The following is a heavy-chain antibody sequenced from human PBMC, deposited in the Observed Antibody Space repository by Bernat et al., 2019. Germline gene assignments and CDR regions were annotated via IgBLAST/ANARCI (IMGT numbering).Heavy chain of an antibody. CDR3: AKDTCEQSDVFEV. Sequence: VQLVESGGGVVQPGRSLRLSCAASGFTFSSYAMHWVRQAPGKGLEWVSAISGIGGNKYYADSVEGRFTISRDNSKNTLYLQMNSLRAEDTAVYYCAKDTCEQSDVFEVWGQGTLVTVSS. D-gene: IGHD3-16*01. CDR2: ISGIGGNK. J-gene: IGHJ4*02. V-gene: IGHV3-23*04. CDR1: GFTFSSYA.